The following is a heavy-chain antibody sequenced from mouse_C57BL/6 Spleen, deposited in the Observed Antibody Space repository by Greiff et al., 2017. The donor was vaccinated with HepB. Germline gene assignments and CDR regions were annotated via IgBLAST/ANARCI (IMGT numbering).Heavy chain of an antibody. CDR3: ARASYDEGFAY. Sequence: EVQVVESEGGLVQPGSSMKLSCTASGFTFSDYYMAWVRQVPEKGLEWVANINYDGSSTYYLDSLKSRFIISRDNAKNILYLQMSSLKSEDTATYYCARASYDEGFAYWGQGTLVTVSA. D-gene: IGHD2-12*01. CDR1: GFTFSDYY. CDR2: INYDGSST. V-gene: IGHV5-16*01. J-gene: IGHJ3*01.